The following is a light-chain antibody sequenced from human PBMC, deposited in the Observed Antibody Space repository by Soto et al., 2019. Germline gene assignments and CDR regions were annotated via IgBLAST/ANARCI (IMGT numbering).Light chain of an antibody. CDR1: ESVSSY. V-gene: IGKV3-15*01. Sequence: EIVMTQSPATLSVSPGERATLSCRASESVSSYLAWYQQKPGQAPSLLIYGASTRATGVPARFSGSGSGTEFILTISSLQSEDFAVYYCQQYYNWPPLTFGGGTKVEIK. CDR3: QQYYNWPPLT. CDR2: GAS. J-gene: IGKJ4*01.